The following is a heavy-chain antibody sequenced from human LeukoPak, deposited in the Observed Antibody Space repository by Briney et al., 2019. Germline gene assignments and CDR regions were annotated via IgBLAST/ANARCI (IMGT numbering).Heavy chain of an antibody. D-gene: IGHD2-15*01. Sequence: SETLSLTCAVYGGSFSGYYWSWIRQPPGKGLEWIGEINHSGSTNYNPSLKSRVTISVDTSKNQFSLKLSSVTAADTAVYYCARDGIVVVVAENWFDPWGQGTLVTVSS. CDR3: ARDGIVVVVAENWFDP. CDR1: GGSFSGYY. J-gene: IGHJ5*02. CDR2: INHSGST. V-gene: IGHV4-34*01.